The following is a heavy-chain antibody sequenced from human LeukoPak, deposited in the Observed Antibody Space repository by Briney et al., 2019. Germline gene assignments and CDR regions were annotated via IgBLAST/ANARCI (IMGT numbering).Heavy chain of an antibody. CDR1: GFTFSNAW. CDR2: IKSKTDGETT. J-gene: IGHJ4*02. D-gene: IGHD6-6*01. Sequence: NSGGSLRLSCAASGFTFSNAWMTWVRQAPGKGLEWVGRIKSKTDGETTDYAAPVKGRFTISRDDSKNTLYLQMNSLTTEDTAVYYCTTSYGSSTVWVYWGQGTLVTVSS. CDR3: TTSYGSSTVWVY. V-gene: IGHV3-15*01.